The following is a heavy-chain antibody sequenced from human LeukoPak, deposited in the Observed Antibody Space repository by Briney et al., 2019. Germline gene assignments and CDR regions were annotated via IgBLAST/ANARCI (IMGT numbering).Heavy chain of an antibody. CDR3: ARGVHYYDSSGYYFDY. Sequence: ASVKVSCKASGYTFTSYGISWVRQAPGQGLEWMGWISAYNGNTNYAQKLQGRVTMTTDTSTSKAYMELRSLRSDDTAVYYCARGVHYYDSSGYYFDYWGQGTLVTVSS. J-gene: IGHJ4*02. V-gene: IGHV1-18*01. CDR1: GYTFTSYG. CDR2: ISAYNGNT. D-gene: IGHD3-22*01.